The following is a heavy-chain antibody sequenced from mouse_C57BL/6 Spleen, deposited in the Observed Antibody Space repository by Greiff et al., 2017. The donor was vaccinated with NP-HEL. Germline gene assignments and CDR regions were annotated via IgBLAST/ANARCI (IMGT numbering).Heavy chain of an antibody. Sequence: QVQLQQPGAELVKPGASVKLSCKASGYTFTSYWMHWVKQRPGRGLEWIGRIDPNSGGTKYNDKFQGKATLTVDKPSSTAYMQLSSLTSEYSAVYDCASEWGYPYDAMDYWGQGTSVTVSS. V-gene: IGHV1-72*01. J-gene: IGHJ4*01. D-gene: IGHD1-3*01. CDR1: GYTFTSYW. CDR3: ASEWGYPYDAMDY. CDR2: IDPNSGGT.